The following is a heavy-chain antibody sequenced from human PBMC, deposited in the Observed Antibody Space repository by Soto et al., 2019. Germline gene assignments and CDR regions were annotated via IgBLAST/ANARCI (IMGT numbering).Heavy chain of an antibody. CDR2: ISYDGSNK. V-gene: IGHV3-30*18. D-gene: IGHD3-10*01. J-gene: IGHJ4*02. Sequence: QVQLVESGGGVVQPGRSLRLSCAASGFTFSSYGMHWVRQAPGKGLEWVAVISYDGSNKYYADSVKGRFTISRDNSKNTLYLQMNSLRAEDTAVYYCAKNGPHVLLGFGELFFDYWGQGTLVTVSS. CDR3: AKNGPHVLLGFGELFFDY. CDR1: GFTFSSYG.